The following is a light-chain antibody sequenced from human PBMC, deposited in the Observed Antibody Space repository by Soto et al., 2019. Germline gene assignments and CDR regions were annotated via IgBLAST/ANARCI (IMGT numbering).Light chain of an antibody. CDR2: GAS. CDR3: QQYGSSPLT. Sequence: EIVLTQSPGSLSLSPGERGTLSCRASQSVSSSYLAWYQQKPGQAPRLLIYGASSRATGIPDRFSGSGSGTDFTLTISRLELEDFAVYYCQQYGSSPLTFGGGTKVDIK. CDR1: QSVSSSY. J-gene: IGKJ4*01. V-gene: IGKV3-20*01.